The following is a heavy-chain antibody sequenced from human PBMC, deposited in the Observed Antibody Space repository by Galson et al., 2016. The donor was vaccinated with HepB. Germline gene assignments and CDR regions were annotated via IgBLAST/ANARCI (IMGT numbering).Heavy chain of an antibody. CDR3: ARDRPSYGDHGDY. Sequence: SVKVSCKASGYTFTSYSMYWVRQARGQGLEWMGIINPNGGSATYAQKFQGRVTMSSDTSTGTVYMELTSLRFEDRGVYYCARDRPSYGDHGDYWGQGTLVTVSS. V-gene: IGHV1-46*01. CDR2: INPNGGSA. D-gene: IGHD5-18*01. J-gene: IGHJ4*02. CDR1: GYTFTSYS.